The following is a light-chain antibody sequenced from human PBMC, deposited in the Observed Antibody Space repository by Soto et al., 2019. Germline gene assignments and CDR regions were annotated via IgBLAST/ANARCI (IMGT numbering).Light chain of an antibody. Sequence: EIVLTQSPGTLSLSPGDRATLSCRASQSVSTNYLAWYQQKLGQAPRLLIYGASSRATGIPDRFSGNGSGPDFTLTTSRLEPEDFAVYYCHQYGSTPFTFGPGTKVDIK. CDR2: GAS. J-gene: IGKJ3*01. V-gene: IGKV3-20*01. CDR1: QSVSTNY. CDR3: HQYGSTPFT.